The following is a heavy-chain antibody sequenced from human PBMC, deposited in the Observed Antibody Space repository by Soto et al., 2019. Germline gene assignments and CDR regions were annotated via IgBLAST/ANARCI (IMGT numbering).Heavy chain of an antibody. CDR2: ISYDGSDK. Sequence: QVQLVESGGGVVQPGRSLRLSCAASGFPFTSYGMHWVREGPDKGLEWVAIISYDGSDKYYADSVTGRFTISRDNSKNTLYLQINSLRPEDTASYYYVRGQYYFDYRGQGALVIVSS. CDR3: VRGQYYFDY. J-gene: IGHJ4*02. CDR1: GFPFTSYG. D-gene: IGHD3-10*01. V-gene: IGHV3-30*03.